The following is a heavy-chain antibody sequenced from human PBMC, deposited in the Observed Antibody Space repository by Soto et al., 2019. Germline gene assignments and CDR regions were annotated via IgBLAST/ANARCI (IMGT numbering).Heavy chain of an antibody. J-gene: IGHJ4*01. V-gene: IGHV4-39*01. CDR3: ARHTMTAVTTFDY. CDR1: GGSISSLTYN. CDR2: IYYSGSP. D-gene: IGHD4-17*01. Sequence: SETLSLTCTVSGGSISSLTYNWGWIRQPPGKGLEWIGNIYYSGSPYYNPSLKSRVTISVDTSKNQFSLRLGSVTAADTALYYCARHTMTAVTTFDYWGHGTLVTVSS.